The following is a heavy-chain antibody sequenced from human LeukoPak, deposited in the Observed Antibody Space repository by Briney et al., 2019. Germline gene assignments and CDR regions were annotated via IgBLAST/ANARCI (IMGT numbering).Heavy chain of an antibody. CDR3: ASWAGTPVGFFSGPLDY. CDR1: GHTFTNYP. CDR2: INTGNGDT. Sequence: ASVKVSCKTSGHTFTNYPIHWVRQAPGQRLEWMGWINTGNGDTKYSQGFQGRVTITRDTSASITYMELSSLRSEDTALYYCASWAGTPVGFFSGPLDYWGLGTLVTVSS. V-gene: IGHV1-3*04. D-gene: IGHD2-15*01. J-gene: IGHJ4*02.